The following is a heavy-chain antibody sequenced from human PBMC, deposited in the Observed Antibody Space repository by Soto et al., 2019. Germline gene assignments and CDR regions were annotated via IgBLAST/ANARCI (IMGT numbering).Heavy chain of an antibody. CDR3: ARDRGKGGSGSYFFDY. CDR2: IYYSGST. V-gene: IGHV4-31*03. CDR1: GGSISSGGYY. Sequence: SETLSLTCTVSGGSISSGGYYWSWIRQHPGKGLEWIGYIYYSGSTYYNPSLKSRVTISVDTSKNQFSLKLSSVTAADTAVYYCARDRGKGGSGSYFFDYWGQGTLVTV. D-gene: IGHD3-10*01. J-gene: IGHJ4*02.